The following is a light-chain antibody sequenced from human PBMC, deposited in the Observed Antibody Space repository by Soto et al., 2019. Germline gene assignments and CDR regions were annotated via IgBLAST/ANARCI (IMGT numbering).Light chain of an antibody. V-gene: IGKV3D-15*01. CDR1: QTMTRA. J-gene: IGKJ3*01. Sequence: EIVLMQSPGTLSLSPGERATLSCRASQTMTRAYVAWYQQKPGQAPRLLIYAASYRATGISDKFSGSGSGTEFTLSISSLQSEDFAVYYCQQYNSWPRTFGPGTTVDF. CDR3: QQYNSWPRT. CDR2: AAS.